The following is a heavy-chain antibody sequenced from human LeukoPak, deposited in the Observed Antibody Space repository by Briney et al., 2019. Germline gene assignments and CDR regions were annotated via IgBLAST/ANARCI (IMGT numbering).Heavy chain of an antibody. D-gene: IGHD6-13*01. CDR3: ARAPEQQLVYRCYYYGMDV. J-gene: IGHJ6*02. CDR1: GYTFTGYY. CDR2: INPNSGGT. V-gene: IGHV1-2*02. Sequence: ASVKVSCKASGYTFTGYYMHWVRQAPGQGLEWMGWINPNSGGTNYAQKFQGRVTMTRDTSISTAYMELSRLRSDDTAVYYCARAPEQQLVYRCYYYGMDVWGQGTTVTVSS.